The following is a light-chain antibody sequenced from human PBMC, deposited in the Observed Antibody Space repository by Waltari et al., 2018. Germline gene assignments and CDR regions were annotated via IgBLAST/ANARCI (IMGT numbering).Light chain of an antibody. V-gene: IGLV1-40*01. CDR1: NSNIGAGYD. CDR2: GNT. J-gene: IGLJ2*01. Sequence: QSVLTQPPSVSGAPGQRVTISCTGTNSNIGAGYDVNWYQQLPGEAPKLLIYGNTYRPSGVPDRVSGSKSGTSASLAITGLQAEDEADYYCQSYDSSLGGSVFGGGTKLTVL. CDR3: QSYDSSLGGSV.